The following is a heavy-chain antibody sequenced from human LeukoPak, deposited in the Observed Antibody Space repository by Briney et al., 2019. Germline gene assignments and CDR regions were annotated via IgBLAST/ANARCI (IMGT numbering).Heavy chain of an antibody. J-gene: IGHJ4*02. D-gene: IGHD5-18*01. V-gene: IGHV1-2*02. CDR1: GYIFTDYY. CDR3: ARGHDNTGYNYFDY. Sequence: ASVKVSCKASGYIFTDYYIHWVRQAPGQGLQRMGWINPLSGGTNYAQTFRGRVTMTRDTSSATIYMDLSSLMSDDTAVYYCARGHDNTGYNYFDYWGQGTLVTVSS. CDR2: INPLSGGT.